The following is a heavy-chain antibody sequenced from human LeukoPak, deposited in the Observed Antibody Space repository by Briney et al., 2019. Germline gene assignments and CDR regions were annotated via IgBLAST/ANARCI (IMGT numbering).Heavy chain of an antibody. D-gene: IGHD1-26*01. CDR3: ARAEYSGSADAFDI. CDR1: GGTFSSYA. CDR2: IIPIFGTA. Sequence: SGKLSCKASGGTFSSYAISWGREAPGQGLEWMGGIIPIFGTANYAQKSQGRVTVTTDGSTSTAYMELSSLRSGDTAVYYCARAEYSGSADAFDIWGQGTMVTVSS. J-gene: IGHJ3*02. V-gene: IGHV1-69*05.